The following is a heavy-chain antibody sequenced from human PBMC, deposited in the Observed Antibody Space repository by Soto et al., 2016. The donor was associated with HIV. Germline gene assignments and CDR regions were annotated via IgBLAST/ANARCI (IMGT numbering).Heavy chain of an antibody. CDR2: INPNSGGT. V-gene: IGHV1-2*02. CDR3: AKDDTGDGDY. D-gene: IGHD7-27*01. J-gene: IGHJ4*02. CDR1: GYIFTAYY. Sequence: QVQLVQSGAEVKKPGASVKVSCKASGYIFTAYYIHWVRQAPGQRLEWVGWINPNSGGTNYAQKFQGRVTMTRDTSITTAYMELGRLRSDDTAVYYCAKDDTGDGDYWGQGNPWSTVSS.